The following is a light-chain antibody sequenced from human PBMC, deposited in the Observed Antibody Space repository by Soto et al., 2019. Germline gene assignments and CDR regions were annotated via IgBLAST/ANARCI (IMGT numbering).Light chain of an antibody. CDR2: ASS. J-gene: IGKJ1*01. CDR1: QGIRDA. CDR3: LQHNSYPQT. V-gene: IGKV1-17*01. Sequence: DIQMTQSPSSLTASVGDRVTITCRASQGIRDALGWYQQKPGKAPKRLIYASSSLQSGVPSRFSGSGSGTEFTLTIISLQPEDFATYYCLQHNSYPQTFGQGTKEQIK.